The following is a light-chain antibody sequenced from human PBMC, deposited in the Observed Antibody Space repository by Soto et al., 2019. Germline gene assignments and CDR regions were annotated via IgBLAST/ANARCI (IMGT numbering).Light chain of an antibody. CDR3: QQRFNWPLT. V-gene: IGKV3-11*01. CDR1: QDVGTF. CDR2: DAS. Sequence: TVLPQSPATLPLSPGERATLSCRASQDVGTFLAWYQQKPGQVPRLLIYDASNRATGIPARFSGSGSGTDFTLTISSLEPEDFAVYYCQQRFNWPLTFGGGTKVDIK. J-gene: IGKJ4*01.